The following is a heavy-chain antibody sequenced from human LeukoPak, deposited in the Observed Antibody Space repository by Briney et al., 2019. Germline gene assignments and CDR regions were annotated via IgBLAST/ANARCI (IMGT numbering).Heavy chain of an antibody. V-gene: IGHV3-11*01. CDR3: AELLLLQAGKAVNDDY. CDR1: GFTFSDYY. CDR2: ISSSGSTI. J-gene: IGHJ4*02. Sequence: PGGSLRLSCAASGFTFSDYYMSWIRQAPGKGLEWVSYISSSGSTIYYADSVKGRFTISRDNAKNSLYLQMNSLRAEDTAVYYCAELLLLQAGKAVNDDYWGQGTLGTVSS. D-gene: IGHD2-15*01.